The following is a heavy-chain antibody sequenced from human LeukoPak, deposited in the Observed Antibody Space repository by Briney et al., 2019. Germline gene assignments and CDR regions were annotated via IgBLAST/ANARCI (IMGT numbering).Heavy chain of an antibody. D-gene: IGHD1-26*01. J-gene: IGHJ4*02. Sequence: GGSLRLSCAASGFTFSSNWMHWVHQAPGKGLVWVPRINSDGSSTSYADSVKGRFTISRDNAKNSLYLQMNSLRAEDTALYYCARIKGSYYFDYWGQGTLVTVSS. CDR3: ARIKGSYYFDY. V-gene: IGHV3-74*01. CDR2: INSDGSST. CDR1: GFTFSSNW.